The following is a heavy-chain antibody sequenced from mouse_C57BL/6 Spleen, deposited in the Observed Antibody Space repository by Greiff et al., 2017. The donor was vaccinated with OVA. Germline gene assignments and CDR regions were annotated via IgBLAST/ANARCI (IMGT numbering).Heavy chain of an antibody. J-gene: IGHJ2*01. Sequence: QVQLQQPGAELVRPGSSVKLSCKASGYTFTSYWMDWVKQRPGQGLEWIGNIYPSDSETHYNQKFKDKATLTVDKSSSTAYMQLSSLTSEDSAVCDYARGGTLVDYWGQGTTLTVSS. CDR3: ARGGTLVDY. D-gene: IGHD3-3*01. CDR1: GYTFTSYW. V-gene: IGHV1-61*01. CDR2: IYPSDSET.